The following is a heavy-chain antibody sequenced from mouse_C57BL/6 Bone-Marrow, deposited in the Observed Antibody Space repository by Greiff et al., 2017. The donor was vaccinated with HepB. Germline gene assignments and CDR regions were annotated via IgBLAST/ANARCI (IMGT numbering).Heavy chain of an antibody. D-gene: IGHD2-10*02. Sequence: EVKVVESEGGLVQPGSSMKLSCTASGFTFSDYYMAWVRQVPEKGLEWVANINYDGSSTYYLDSLKSRFIISRDNAKNILYLQMSSLKSEDTATYYCARGGYGNYDFYAMDYWGQGTSVTVSS. CDR3: ARGGYGNYDFYAMDY. J-gene: IGHJ4*01. V-gene: IGHV5-16*01. CDR1: GFTFSDYY. CDR2: INYDGSST.